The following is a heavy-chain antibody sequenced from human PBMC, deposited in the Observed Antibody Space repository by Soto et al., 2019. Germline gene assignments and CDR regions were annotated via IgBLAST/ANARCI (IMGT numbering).Heavy chain of an antibody. CDR3: VRGVRYSGSLEAFDI. V-gene: IGHV3-30*14. CDR2: ISYDGSNK. CDR1: GFTFSNYA. Sequence: PGGSLRLSCAASGFTFSNYAMHWVRQAPGKGLEWVAVISYDGSNKYYADSVKGRFTISRDNSKNTVYLQMNSLRAEDTAVYYYVRGVRYSGSLEAFDIWGQGTMVTV. D-gene: IGHD1-26*01. J-gene: IGHJ3*02.